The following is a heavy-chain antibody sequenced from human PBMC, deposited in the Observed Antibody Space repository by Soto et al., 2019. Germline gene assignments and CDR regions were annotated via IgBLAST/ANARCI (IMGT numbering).Heavy chain of an antibody. CDR2: ISSSSSYT. D-gene: IGHD3-22*01. Sequence: GGSLRLSCAASGFTFSDYYMSWIRQAPGQGLEWVSYISSSSSYTNYADSVKGRFTISRDNAKNSLYLQMNSLRAEDTAVYYCARDSRGYYDSSGYYYGMDVWGQGTTVTVSS. CDR3: ARDSRGYYDSSGYYYGMDV. J-gene: IGHJ6*02. V-gene: IGHV3-11*06. CDR1: GFTFSDYY.